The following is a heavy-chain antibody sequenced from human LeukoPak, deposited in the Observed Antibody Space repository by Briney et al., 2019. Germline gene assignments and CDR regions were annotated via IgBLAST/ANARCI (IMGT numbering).Heavy chain of an antibody. CDR3: ARDFRSHAGYYYYYMDV. Sequence: GGSLRLSCAASGFTFSSYSMNWVRQAPGKGLEWVSYISSSSSTIYYADSVKGRFTISRDNAKNSLYLQMNSLRAEDTAVYYCARDFRSHAGYYYYYMDVWGKGATVTVSS. J-gene: IGHJ6*03. CDR2: ISSSSSTI. CDR1: GFTFSSYS. V-gene: IGHV3-48*01.